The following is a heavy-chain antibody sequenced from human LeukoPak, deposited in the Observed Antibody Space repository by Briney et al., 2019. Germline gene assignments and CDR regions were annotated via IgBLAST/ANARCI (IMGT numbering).Heavy chain of an antibody. CDR3: ARSRGLVYFDY. CDR2: IYYSGST. Sequence: SETLSLTCTVSGGSISSYYWSWIRQPPGKGLEWIGYIYYSGSTNYNPSLKSRVTISVDTSKNQFSLKLSSVTAADTAVYYCARSRGLVYFDYWGQGTLVTVSS. D-gene: IGHD3-10*01. CDR1: GGSISSYY. V-gene: IGHV4-59*08. J-gene: IGHJ4*02.